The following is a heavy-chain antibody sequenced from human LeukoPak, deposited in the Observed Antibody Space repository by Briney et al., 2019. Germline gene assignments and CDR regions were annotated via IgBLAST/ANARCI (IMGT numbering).Heavy chain of an antibody. V-gene: IGHV4-59*12. CDR3: ARGRVNFWSDYYYGMDV. CDR1: GGSISSYY. J-gene: IGHJ6*02. D-gene: IGHD3-3*01. CDR2: IYYSGST. Sequence: SETLSLTCTVSGGSISSYYWSWIRQPPGKGLEWIGYIYYSGSTNYNPSLKSRVTISVDTSKNQFSLKLSSVTAADTAVYYCARGRVNFWSDYYYGMDVWGQGTTVTVSS.